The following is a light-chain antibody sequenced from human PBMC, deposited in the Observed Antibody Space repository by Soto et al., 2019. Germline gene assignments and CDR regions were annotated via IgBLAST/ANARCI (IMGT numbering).Light chain of an antibody. CDR1: QSIDNY. V-gene: IGKV1-39*01. Sequence: DIQMTQSPSSLSASVGDRVTITCRASQSIDNYLNWYQQKSGKAPQLLIYSASHLQSGVPSRFSGGGYGTDFILTISSLQPEDSAIYFCQQSITSQLTFVGGTNVDIK. J-gene: IGKJ4*01. CDR2: SAS. CDR3: QQSITSQLT.